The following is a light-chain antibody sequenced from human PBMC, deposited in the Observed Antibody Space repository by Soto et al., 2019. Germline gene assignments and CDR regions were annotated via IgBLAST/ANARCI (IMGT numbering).Light chain of an antibody. V-gene: IGKV1-39*01. CDR1: QSISNS. Sequence: DIQMTQFPSSLSASVGDMGTMTCRASQSISNSLNWYQQKPGKAPKLLIYAASSLQSGVPSRFSGSGPGTDFTLTISSLQPEDFATYYCQQSYSTPPTFGQGTRLEIK. J-gene: IGKJ5*01. CDR2: AAS. CDR3: QQSYSTPPT.